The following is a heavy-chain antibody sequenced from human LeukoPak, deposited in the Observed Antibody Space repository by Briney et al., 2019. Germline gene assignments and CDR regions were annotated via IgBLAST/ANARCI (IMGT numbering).Heavy chain of an antibody. V-gene: IGHV3-48*01. CDR2: ISSSGSTI. CDR1: GGSISSSN. Sequence: ETLSLTCAVSGGSISSSNWWSWVRQPPGKGLEWLSYISSSGSTIYYADSVKGRFTISRDNAKNSLYLQMNSLRAEDTAVYYCARDLYGDYDFDYWGQGTLVTVSS. D-gene: IGHD4-17*01. J-gene: IGHJ4*02. CDR3: ARDLYGDYDFDY.